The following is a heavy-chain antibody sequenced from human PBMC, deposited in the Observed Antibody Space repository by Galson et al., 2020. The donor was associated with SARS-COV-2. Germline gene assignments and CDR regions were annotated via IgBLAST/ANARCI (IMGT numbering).Heavy chain of an antibody. CDR1: GFSLSTSGMC. D-gene: IGHD1-1*01. CDR3: ARTWITGTASRTFDY. Sequence: SGPTLVKPTQTLTLTCTFSGFSLSTSGMCVSWIRQPPGKALEWLARIDWDGDKHSNTSLKTRFTISKDTSKNQVVLTMTNMDPVDTATYYCARTWITGTASRTFDYWGQGTLVTVSS. V-gene: IGHV2-70*11. CDR2: IDWDGDK. J-gene: IGHJ4*02.